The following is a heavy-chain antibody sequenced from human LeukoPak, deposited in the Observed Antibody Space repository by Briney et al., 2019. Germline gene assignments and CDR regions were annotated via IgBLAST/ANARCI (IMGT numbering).Heavy chain of an antibody. D-gene: IGHD3-22*01. J-gene: IGHJ5*02. CDR3: ARHRRYYYDSSGYYWFDP. CDR1: GYSFTSYW. CDR2: IYPGDSDT. Sequence: GESLQISCKGSGYSFTSYWIGRVRQLPGKGLERMGIIYPGDSDTRYSPSFQGQVTVSADKSISTAYLQWSSLKASDTAMYYCARHRRYYYDSSGYYWFDPWGQGTLVTVSS. V-gene: IGHV5-51*01.